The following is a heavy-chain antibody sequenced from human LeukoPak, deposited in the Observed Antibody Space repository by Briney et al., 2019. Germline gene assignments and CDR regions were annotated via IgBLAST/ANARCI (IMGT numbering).Heavy chain of an antibody. D-gene: IGHD6-13*01. Sequence: PSETLSLTCAVYGGSFSGYYWSWIRQPPGKGLEWLGEINHSGSTNYNPSLKSRVTISVDTSKNQFSLKLSSVTAADTAVYYCARGGGGIAAAGILDYWGQGTLVTVSS. J-gene: IGHJ4*02. CDR2: INHSGST. CDR3: ARGGGGIAAAGILDY. CDR1: GGSFSGYY. V-gene: IGHV4-34*01.